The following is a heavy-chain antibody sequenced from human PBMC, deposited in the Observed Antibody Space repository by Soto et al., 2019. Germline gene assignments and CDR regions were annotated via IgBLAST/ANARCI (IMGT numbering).Heavy chain of an antibody. CDR1: GYTFTHFY. D-gene: IGHD3-9*01. V-gene: IGHV1-18*01. Sequence: QVPLEQSGAEVKKPGDSVKVSCNASGYTFTHFYITWVRQAPGQGLEWMGAISPHNFNTNYAQKFRGRVTLTTEKSTNTAYMDLRSLTSDDTAVYYCARDEGGYDILTGYYKAHHFDYWGQGVPVTVSS. CDR3: ARDEGGYDILTGYYKAHHFDY. CDR2: ISPHNFNT. J-gene: IGHJ4*02.